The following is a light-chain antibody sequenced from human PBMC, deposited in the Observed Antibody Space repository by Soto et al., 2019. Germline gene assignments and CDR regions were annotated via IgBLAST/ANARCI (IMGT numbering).Light chain of an antibody. J-gene: IGKJ1*01. CDR2: WAS. Sequence: DIVMTQSPDSLAVSLGERASINCKSSQSVLYSSNNRNHLAWYQQKPGQPPKLLIYWASTRETGVPGRFSGSGSGTEFTLTIDSLQAEDLAVYYCQQYFSTPPTFGQGTEVEIK. CDR1: QSVLYSSNNRNH. CDR3: QQYFSTPPT. V-gene: IGKV4-1*01.